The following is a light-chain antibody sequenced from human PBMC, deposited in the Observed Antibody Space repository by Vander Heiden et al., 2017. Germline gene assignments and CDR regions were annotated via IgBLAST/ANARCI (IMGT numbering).Light chain of an antibody. CDR2: GAS. V-gene: IGKV3-15*01. CDR3: QQYNNWPRT. Sequence: DIVMTQSPATLSVSPGERATLPCRASQSVSSNLAWYQQKPGQAPRLLIYGASTRATGFPARFSGSGSGTEFTLTISSLQSEDFAVYYCQQYNNWPRTFGQGTKVEIK. CDR1: QSVSSN. J-gene: IGKJ1*01.